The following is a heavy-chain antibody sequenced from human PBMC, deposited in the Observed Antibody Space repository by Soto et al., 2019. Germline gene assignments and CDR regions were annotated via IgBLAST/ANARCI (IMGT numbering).Heavy chain of an antibody. CDR2: IYYSGST. Sequence: ASETLSLTCTVSGGSISSYYWSWIRQPPGKGLERIGYIYYSGSTNYNPSLKSRVTVSVDTSKNQFSLKLSSVTAADTAVYYCARSPFHYSNYYYYYMDVWGKGTTVTVSS. CDR3: ARSPFHYSNYYYYYMDV. D-gene: IGHD4-4*01. CDR1: GGSISSYY. V-gene: IGHV4-59*01. J-gene: IGHJ6*03.